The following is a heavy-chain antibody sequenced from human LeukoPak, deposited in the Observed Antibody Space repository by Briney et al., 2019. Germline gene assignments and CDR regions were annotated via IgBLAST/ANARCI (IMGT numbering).Heavy chain of an antibody. Sequence: SETLSLTCTVSGGSISSSSYYWGWIRQPPGKRLEWIGYIYYSGSTNYNPSLKSRVTISVDTSKNQFSLKLSSVTAADTAVYYCAGSGNYYYYYMDVWGKGTTVTVSS. V-gene: IGHV4-61*05. CDR3: AGSGNYYYYYMDV. J-gene: IGHJ6*03. CDR1: GGSISSSSYY. CDR2: IYYSGST.